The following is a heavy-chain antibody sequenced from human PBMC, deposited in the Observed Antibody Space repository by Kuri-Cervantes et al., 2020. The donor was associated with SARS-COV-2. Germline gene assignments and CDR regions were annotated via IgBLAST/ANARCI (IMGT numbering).Heavy chain of an antibody. CDR3: AKDRSVVGVIADNNWFDP. CDR1: GFTFSSYA. V-gene: IGHV3-30-3*01. CDR2: ISYDGSNK. J-gene: IGHJ5*02. D-gene: IGHD2-21*01. Sequence: GESLKISCAASGFTFSSYAMHWVRQAPGKGLEWVAAISYDGSNKYYADSVKGRFTISRDNSKNTLYLQMNSLRAEDTAVYYCAKDRSVVGVIADNNWFDPWGQGTLVTVSS.